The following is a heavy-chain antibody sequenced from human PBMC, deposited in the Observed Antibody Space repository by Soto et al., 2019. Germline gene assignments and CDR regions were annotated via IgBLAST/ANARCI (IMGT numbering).Heavy chain of an antibody. CDR2: TYYRSKWYN. J-gene: IGHJ6*03. V-gene: IGHV6-1*01. CDR3: ARGSWDVLRGHYDMDV. D-gene: IGHD1-26*01. CDR1: GDSVSSNSAA. Sequence: PSQTLSLTCAISGDSVSSNSAAWNWIRQSPSRGLEWLGRTYYRSKWYNDYAVSVKSRITINPDTSKNQFSLQLTSVTPEDTAVYYCARGSWDVLRGHYDMDVRDKGTTVTVSS.